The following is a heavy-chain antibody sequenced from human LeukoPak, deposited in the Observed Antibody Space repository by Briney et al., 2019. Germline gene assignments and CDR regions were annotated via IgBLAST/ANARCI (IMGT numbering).Heavy chain of an antibody. CDR2: IWYDGSNK. J-gene: IGHJ4*02. CDR1: GFTFSSYG. CDR3: ARGVMYQLLDS. V-gene: IGHV3-33*01. D-gene: IGHD2-2*01. Sequence: GGSLRLSCAASGFTFSSYGMHWVRQAPGKGLEWVAVIWYDGSNKYYADSVKGRFTISRDNSKNTLYLQMNSLRAEDTAVYCCARGVMYQLLDSWGQGTLVTVSS.